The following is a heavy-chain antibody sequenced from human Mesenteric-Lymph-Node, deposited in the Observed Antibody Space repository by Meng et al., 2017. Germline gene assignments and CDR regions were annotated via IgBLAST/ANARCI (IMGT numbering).Heavy chain of an antibody. CDR3: VRSSAWVRTGFDP. V-gene: IGHV4-39*01. D-gene: IGHD6-19*01. CDR1: GGSNRLSGYC. CDR2: IGHSGFT. J-gene: IGHJ5*02. Sequence: QQQLTGLGAGRGGPAEALSLTCSVCGGSNRLSGYCWGGIRQPPGKGLEWIGSIGHSGFTYFTPSLKSRVTVSIDTSRNQFSLWLTSVTAADTAVYYCVRSSAWVRTGFDPWGQGTLVTVSS.